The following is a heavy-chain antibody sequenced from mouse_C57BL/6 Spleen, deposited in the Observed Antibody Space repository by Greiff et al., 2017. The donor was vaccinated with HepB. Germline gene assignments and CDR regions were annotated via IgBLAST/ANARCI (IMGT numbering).Heavy chain of an antibody. CDR1: GYAFSSSW. J-gene: IGHJ4*01. V-gene: IGHV1-82*01. Sequence: VQLQQSGPELVKPGASVKISCKASGYAFSSSWMNWVKQRPGKGLEWIGRIYPGDGDTNYNGKFKGKATLTADKSSSTAYMQLSSLTSEDSAVYFCARTTVEDYAMDYWGQGTSVTVSS. D-gene: IGHD1-1*01. CDR2: IYPGDGDT. CDR3: ARTTVEDYAMDY.